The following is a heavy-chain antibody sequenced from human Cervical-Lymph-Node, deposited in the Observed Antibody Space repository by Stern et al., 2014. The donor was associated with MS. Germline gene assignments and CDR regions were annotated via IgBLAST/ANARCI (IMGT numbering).Heavy chain of an antibody. CDR3: ARGSYTSYGETYGMDV. J-gene: IGHJ6*02. D-gene: IGHD4-17*01. Sequence: EQLVESGPGLVKPSETLSLTCTVSGGSISSYYWSWIRQPPGKGLEWIGYIYYSGSTNYNPSLKSRVTISVDTSKNQFSLKLSSVTAADTAVYYCARGSYTSYGETYGMDVWGQGTTVTVSS. V-gene: IGHV4-59*01. CDR1: GGSISSYY. CDR2: IYYSGST.